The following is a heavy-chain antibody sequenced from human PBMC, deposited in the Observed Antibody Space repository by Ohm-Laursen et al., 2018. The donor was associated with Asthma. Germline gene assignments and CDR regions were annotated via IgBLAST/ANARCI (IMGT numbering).Heavy chain of an antibody. CDR2: IWYDGTIT. CDR1: GFTFSTYG. CDR3: ARDSGMAVVVDAFDL. J-gene: IGHJ3*01. D-gene: IGHD6-19*01. V-gene: IGHV3-33*01. Sequence: RSLRLSCAAPGFTFSTYGMHWVRQAPGKGLEWVAVIWYDGTITYYADSLKGRFSVSRDNSKNTLFLQMNRLRVEDTAIYYCARDSGMAVVVDAFDLWGQGTMVTVSS.